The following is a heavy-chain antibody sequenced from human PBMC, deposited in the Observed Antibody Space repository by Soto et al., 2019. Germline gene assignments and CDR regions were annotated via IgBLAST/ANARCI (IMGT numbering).Heavy chain of an antibody. CDR2: IYHSGSS. Sequence: QLQLQESGSGLVKPSQTLSLTCAVSGGSISSGGYSWTWIRQPPGRGLEWIGYIYHSGSSYYNPSLKSQATISVDRSKNQFSLKLSSVTAADTAVYYCARAHYGDYGYGMDVWGQGTTVTVSS. CDR1: GGSISSGGYS. D-gene: IGHD4-17*01. J-gene: IGHJ6*02. V-gene: IGHV4-30-2*01. CDR3: ARAHYGDYGYGMDV.